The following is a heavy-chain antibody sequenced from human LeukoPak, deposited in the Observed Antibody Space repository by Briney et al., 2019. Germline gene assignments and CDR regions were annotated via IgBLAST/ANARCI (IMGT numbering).Heavy chain of an antibody. V-gene: IGHV3-23*01. D-gene: IGHD2-2*01. CDR3: AKRPLKTYHVPATALPFDY. CDR2: ISGSGTST. Sequence: GGSLRLSCAASRFTFSNYAMNWVRQAPGKGLEWVSAISGSGTSTYYADSVKGRFTISRDNSKNTVHLQMNSLRAEDTAIYYCAKRPLKTYHVPATALPFDYWGQGTLVTVSS. CDR1: RFTFSNYA. J-gene: IGHJ4*02.